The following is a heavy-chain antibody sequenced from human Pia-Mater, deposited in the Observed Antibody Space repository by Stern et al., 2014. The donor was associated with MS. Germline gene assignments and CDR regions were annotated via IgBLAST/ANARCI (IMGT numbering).Heavy chain of an antibody. CDR3: VRGGLSYGYGLDA. V-gene: IGHV1-8*01. J-gene: IGHJ6*02. D-gene: IGHD3-16*01. CDR1: GYPFINSD. Sequence: VQLVQSGSQVRKPGASVKVSCQASGYPFINSDLFWVRQATGQGLEWMGWMNPNNANTGHAQKFQGRVTMTRNTSISTAYMELSGLRSDDTAVYYCVRGGLSYGYGLDAWGQGTAVIVSS. CDR2: MNPNNANT.